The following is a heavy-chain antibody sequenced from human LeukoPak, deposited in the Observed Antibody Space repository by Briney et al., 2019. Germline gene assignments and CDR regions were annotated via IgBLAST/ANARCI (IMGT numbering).Heavy chain of an antibody. J-gene: IGHJ6*02. CDR3: ARVYQKPSAFSGVDV. V-gene: IGHV3-66*01. Sequence: PGGSVGLAYGLSGFLNSTIYTRCVSQAPGKGLEWVSVIYSGGSTYYADSVKGRFTISRDNSKNTLYLQMNSLRAEDTAVYYCARVYQKPSAFSGVDVCGQGTGVTVSS. CDR1: GFLNSTIY. CDR2: IYSGGST. D-gene: IGHD2-2*01.